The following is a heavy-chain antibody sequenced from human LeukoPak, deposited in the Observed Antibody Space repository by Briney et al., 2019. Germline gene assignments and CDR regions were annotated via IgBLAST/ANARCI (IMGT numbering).Heavy chain of an antibody. CDR1: GTSISDYY. D-gene: IGHD6-19*01. CDR3: SRPPPRGESGWPFDS. V-gene: IGHV4-4*09. J-gene: IGHJ4*02. CDR2: IHTTGGP. Sequence: PSETLSLTCTVSGTSISDYYLSWIRQTPGKPLEWMAYIHTTGGPRYNPSLTSRLTMSVDTSKSQFFLKLASMTAAGTGVYYFSRPPPRGESGWPFDSWGQGGLVTVCS.